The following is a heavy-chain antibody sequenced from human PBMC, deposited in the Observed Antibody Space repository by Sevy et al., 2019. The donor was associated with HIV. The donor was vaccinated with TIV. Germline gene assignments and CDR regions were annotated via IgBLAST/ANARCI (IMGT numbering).Heavy chain of an antibody. V-gene: IGHV1-18*01. CDR3: ARDHPHPGFAMLLDGRRSFDF. Sequence: ASVKVSCKASVYKFINYGISWVRQAPGQGLEWMGWISINNGDTNYAQKFQGRVTLTTDTSTTTAYMELRSLRLDDSAVYYCARDHPHPGFAMLLDGRRSFDFWGQGTTVTVSS. D-gene: IGHD2-15*01. CDR1: VYKFINYG. CDR2: ISINNGDT. J-gene: IGHJ3*01.